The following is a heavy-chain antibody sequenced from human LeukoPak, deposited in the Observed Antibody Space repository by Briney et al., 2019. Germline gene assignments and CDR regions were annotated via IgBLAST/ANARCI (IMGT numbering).Heavy chain of an antibody. J-gene: IGHJ5*02. CDR3: ARAKEYGYNYGPGFGFDP. V-gene: IGHV4-34*01. CDR1: GGSFSGYY. Sequence: PSETLSLTCAVYGGSFSGYYWSWIRQPPGKGLEWIGEINHSGSTNYGPSLKSRVTISVDTSKKQISRKLSSVTAADTAVYYCARAKEYGYNYGPGFGFDPWGQGTLVTVSS. D-gene: IGHD5-18*01. CDR2: INHSGST.